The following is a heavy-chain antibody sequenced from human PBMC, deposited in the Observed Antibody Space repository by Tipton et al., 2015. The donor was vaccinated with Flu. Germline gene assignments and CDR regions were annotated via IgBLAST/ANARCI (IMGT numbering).Heavy chain of an antibody. Sequence: QLVQSGGIVVQPGGSLRLSCAASGFTFDTYAMHWVRQAPGKGLEWVAVISYDGKVKYYGDSVKGRFTISRDDPKNMLYLQVNSLRGEDTAVYYCARDSGYDHHYVMGVWGQGTTVTVSS. J-gene: IGHJ6*02. D-gene: IGHD3-22*01. CDR3: ARDSGYDHHYVMGV. CDR2: ISYDGKVK. V-gene: IGHV3-30*03. CDR1: GFTFDTYA.